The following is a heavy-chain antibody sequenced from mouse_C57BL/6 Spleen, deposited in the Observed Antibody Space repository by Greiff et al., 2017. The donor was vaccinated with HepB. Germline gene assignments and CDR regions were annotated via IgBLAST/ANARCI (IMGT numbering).Heavy chain of an antibody. V-gene: IGHV1-69*01. CDR3: ARKTTVPYYYAMDY. D-gene: IGHD1-1*01. CDR2: IDPSDSYT. J-gene: IGHJ4*01. Sequence: QVQLQQPGAELVMPGASVKLSCKASGYTFTSYWMHWVKQRPGQGLEWIGEIDPSDSYTNYNQKFKGKSTLTVDKSSSTAYMQLSSLTSEDSAVYYCARKTTVPYYYAMDYWGQRTSVTVSS. CDR1: GYTFTSYW.